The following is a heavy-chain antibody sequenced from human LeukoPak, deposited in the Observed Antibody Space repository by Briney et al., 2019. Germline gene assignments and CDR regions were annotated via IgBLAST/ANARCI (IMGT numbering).Heavy chain of an antibody. J-gene: IGHJ5*02. CDR3: ARGVAAPWFDP. CDR2: IYYSGTT. CDR1: GGSISSYY. Sequence: TSETLSLTCSVSGGSISSYYWSWIRQPPGKGLEWIGYIYYSGTTNYKPSLKSRVTMSVGTSKNQLSLKLSSVTAADTAVYYCARGVAAPWFDPWGQGTLVTVSS. V-gene: IGHV4-59*01. D-gene: IGHD6-6*01.